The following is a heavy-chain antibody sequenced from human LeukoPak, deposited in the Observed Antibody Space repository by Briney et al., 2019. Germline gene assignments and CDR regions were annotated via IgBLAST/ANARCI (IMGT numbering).Heavy chain of an antibody. D-gene: IGHD3-22*01. V-gene: IGHV3-30*14. CDR1: GFTFSYYA. CDR3: ARGDDSGYYDYFDY. CDR2: MSYDESYK. Sequence: GGSLRLSCAASGFTFSYYAMHWVRQAPGKGLEWVAAMSYDESYKYYADSVKGRFTISRDFSKNTVFLHMNSLRAEDTAMYYCARGDDSGYYDYFDYWGQGALVTVSS. J-gene: IGHJ4*02.